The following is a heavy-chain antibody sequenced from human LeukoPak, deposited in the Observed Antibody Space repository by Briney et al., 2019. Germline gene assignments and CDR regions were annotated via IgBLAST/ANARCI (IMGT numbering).Heavy chain of an antibody. CDR1: GFTFSSYN. CDR2: ISTSSSYI. J-gene: IGHJ4*02. D-gene: IGHD6-19*01. V-gene: IGHV3-21*01. CDR3: ARSKVAGTSDY. Sequence: PGGSLSLSCAASGFTFSSYNMNWVRQAPGKGLEWVSTISTSSSYIYYADSVKGRFTISRDNGKNSLYLQMSSLRAEDTAVYYCARSKVAGTSDYWGQGTLVAVSS.